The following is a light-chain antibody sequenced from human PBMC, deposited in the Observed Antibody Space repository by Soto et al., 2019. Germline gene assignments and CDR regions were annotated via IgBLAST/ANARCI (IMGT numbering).Light chain of an antibody. V-gene: IGLV2-23*01. Sequence: QSALTQPASVSGSPGQSITISCTGTSSDVGSYNLVSWYQQHPGKAPKLILYEGSKRPSGVSYRFSGSKSGNTASLTISGLQAEDAADYYCCSYAGTSTYVCGSGTKLTVL. CDR1: SSDVGSYNL. CDR2: EGS. J-gene: IGLJ1*01. CDR3: CSYAGTSTYV.